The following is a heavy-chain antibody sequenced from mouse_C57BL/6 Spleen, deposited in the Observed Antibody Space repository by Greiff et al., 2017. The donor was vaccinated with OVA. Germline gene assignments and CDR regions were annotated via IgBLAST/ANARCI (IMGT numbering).Heavy chain of an antibody. CDR3: ARSDDGYYPAMDY. CDR1: GYTFTDYN. D-gene: IGHD2-3*01. Sequence: EVKLQESGPELVKPGASVKIPCKASGYTFTDYNMDWVKQSHGKSLEWIGDINPNNGGTIYNQKFKGKATLTVDKSSSTAYMELRSLTSEDTAVYYCARSDDGYYPAMDYWGQGTSVTVSS. V-gene: IGHV1-18*01. J-gene: IGHJ4*01. CDR2: INPNNGGT.